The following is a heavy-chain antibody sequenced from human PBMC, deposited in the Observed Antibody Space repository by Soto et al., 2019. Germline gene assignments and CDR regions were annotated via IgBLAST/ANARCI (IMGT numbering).Heavy chain of an antibody. Sequence: ASVKVSCKASGYTFTSYAMHWVRQAPGQRLEWMGWINAGNGNTKYSQKFQGRVTITRDTSASTAYMELSSLRSEDTAVYYCARDLTGGSYFDYWGQGTLVTVSS. J-gene: IGHJ4*02. V-gene: IGHV1-3*01. CDR2: INAGNGNT. CDR1: GYTFTSYA. CDR3: ARDLTGGSYFDY. D-gene: IGHD1-20*01.